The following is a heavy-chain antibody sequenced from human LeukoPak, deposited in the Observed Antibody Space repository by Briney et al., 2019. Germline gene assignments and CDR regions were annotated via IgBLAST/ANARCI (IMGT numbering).Heavy chain of an antibody. V-gene: IGHV1-2*06. CDR2: INPNSGGT. CDR3: ATLLDYDILTGYYNWFDP. Sequence: ASVKVSCKASGYTFTGYYMHWVRQAPGQGLEWMGRINPNSGGTNYAQKFQGRVTITRDTSSSTAYMELSRLRSDDTAVYYCATLLDYDILTGYYNWFDPWGQGTLVTVSS. J-gene: IGHJ5*02. CDR1: GYTFTGYY. D-gene: IGHD3-9*01.